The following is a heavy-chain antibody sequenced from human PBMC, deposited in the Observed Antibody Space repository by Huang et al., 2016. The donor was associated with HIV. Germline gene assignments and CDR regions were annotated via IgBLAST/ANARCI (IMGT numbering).Heavy chain of an antibody. CDR1: GFKLSGFG. CDR2: NSYDGRSQ. V-gene: IGHV3-30*18. D-gene: IGHD2-15*01. J-gene: IGHJ4*02. Sequence: QVHLVESGGGVVQPGGSLRLSCAASGFKLSGFGMHWVRKAPGKGLGWVAVNSYDGRSQFYTDSVKGRFTISRDNSDNTLSLQMKGLRPDDTAVYYCAKESRWFSDFDHWGQGVLVSVSS. CDR3: AKESRWFSDFDH.